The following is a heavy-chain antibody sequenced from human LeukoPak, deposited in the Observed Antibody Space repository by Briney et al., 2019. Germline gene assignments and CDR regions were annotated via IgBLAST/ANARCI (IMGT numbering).Heavy chain of an antibody. CDR3: ARHDTAMATDYGMDV. J-gene: IGHJ6*02. Sequence: GGSLRPSCAASGFTFSDYYMSWIRQAPGKGLEWVSYISSRGSTIYYADSVKGRFTISRDNAKNSLYLQMNSLRAEDTAVYYCARHDTAMATDYGMDVWGQGTTVTVSS. D-gene: IGHD5-18*01. CDR2: ISSRGSTI. CDR1: GFTFSDYY. V-gene: IGHV3-11*01.